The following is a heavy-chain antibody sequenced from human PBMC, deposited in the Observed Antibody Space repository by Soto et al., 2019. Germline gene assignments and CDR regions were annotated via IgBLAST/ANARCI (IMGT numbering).Heavy chain of an antibody. CDR3: ARDGVAKGYEAFDI. J-gene: IGHJ3*02. V-gene: IGHV3-30*03. CDR2: ISYDGSNK. D-gene: IGHD5-12*01. CDR1: GFTFSSYG. Sequence: GGSLRLSCAASGFTFSSYGMHWVRQAPGKGLEWVAVISYDGSNKYYADSVKGRFTISRDNSKNTLYLQMNSLRAEDTAVYYCARDGVAKGYEAFDIWGQGKMVTVSS.